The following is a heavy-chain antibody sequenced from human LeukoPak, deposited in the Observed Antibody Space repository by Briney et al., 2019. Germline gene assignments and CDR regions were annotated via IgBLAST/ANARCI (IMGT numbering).Heavy chain of an antibody. Sequence: SQTLSLTCTVSGGSISSGSYYSSWIRQPAGKGLEWIGRIYTSGSTNYYPSLKSRVTLSVDTSKNPFSLRLSSVTAADTAVYYCARDRITAVRGVKAYYYYMDVWGKGTTVTVSS. D-gene: IGHD3-10*01. CDR2: IYTSGST. V-gene: IGHV4-61*02. CDR3: ARDRITAVRGVKAYYYYMDV. J-gene: IGHJ6*03. CDR1: GGSISSGSYY.